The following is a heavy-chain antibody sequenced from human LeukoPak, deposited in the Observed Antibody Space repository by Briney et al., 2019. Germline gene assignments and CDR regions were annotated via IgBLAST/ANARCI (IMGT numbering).Heavy chain of an antibody. CDR1: GGSISSYY. CDR3: ARSPAPTYYDFWSGYPEPNWFDP. D-gene: IGHD3-3*01. V-gene: IGHV4-59*08. J-gene: IGHJ5*02. Sequence: SETLSLTCTVSGGSISSYYWSWIQQPPGKGLEWIGYIYYSGSTNYNPSLKSRVTISVDTSKNQFSLKLSSVTAADTAVYYCARSPAPTYYDFWSGYPEPNWFDPWGQGTLVTVSS. CDR2: IYYSGST.